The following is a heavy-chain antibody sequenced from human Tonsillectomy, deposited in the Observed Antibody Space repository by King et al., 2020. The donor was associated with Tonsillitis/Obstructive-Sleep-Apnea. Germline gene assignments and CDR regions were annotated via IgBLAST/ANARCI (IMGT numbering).Heavy chain of an antibody. CDR3: AKAMVQGIIITIFDC. CDR1: GITFSSYA. J-gene: IGHJ4*02. V-gene: IGHV3-23*04. CDR2: ISGGGGST. Sequence: VQLVESGGGLVQPGGSLRLSCAASGITFSSYAMSWVRQAPGKGLEWVSTISGGGGSTYYADSVKGRFTISRDNSKNTLYLQMNSLRAEDTAVYYCAKAMVQGIIITIFDCWGQGTLVTVSS. D-gene: IGHD3-10*01.